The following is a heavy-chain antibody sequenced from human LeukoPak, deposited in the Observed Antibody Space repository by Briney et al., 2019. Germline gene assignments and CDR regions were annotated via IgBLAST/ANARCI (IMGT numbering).Heavy chain of an antibody. V-gene: IGHV1-2*06. J-gene: IGHJ5*02. CDR1: GYTFTGYY. D-gene: IGHD3-10*01. Sequence: GASVKVSCKASGYTFTGYYMHWVRQAPGQGLEWMGRINPNSGGTNYAQKFQGRVTITSDTSISTAYTELSSLRSDDPAVYYCARGPGITMVRGVIGWFDPWGQGTLVTVSS. CDR2: INPNSGGT. CDR3: ARGPGITMVRGVIGWFDP.